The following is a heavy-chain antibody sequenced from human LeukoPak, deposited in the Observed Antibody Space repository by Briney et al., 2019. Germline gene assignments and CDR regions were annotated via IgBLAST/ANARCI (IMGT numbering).Heavy chain of an antibody. J-gene: IGHJ6*03. CDR3: ARDSRWQWLGYYYYYMDV. Sequence: PGGSLRLSCAASGFTVSSNYMSWIRQAPGKGLEWVSYISSSGSTIYYADSVKGRFTISRDNAKNSLYLQMNSLRAEDTAVYYCARDSRWQWLGYYYYYMDVWGKGTTVTVSS. V-gene: IGHV3-11*04. D-gene: IGHD6-19*01. CDR1: GFTVSSNY. CDR2: ISSSGSTI.